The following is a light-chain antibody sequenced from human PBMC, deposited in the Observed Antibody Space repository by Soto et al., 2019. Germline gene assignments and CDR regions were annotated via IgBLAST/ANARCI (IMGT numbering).Light chain of an antibody. CDR1: QSVSNNY. CDR3: QQYGSPPPYT. J-gene: IGKJ2*01. CDR2: GSS. V-gene: IGKV3-20*01. Sequence: VLTQSPGTLSLSPGERATLSCRASQSVSNNYLAWYQQKPGQGPRLLIFGSSDRATDIPDRFSGSGSGTDFTLTISRLEPEDFAVYYCQQYGSPPPYTFGQGTKLEIK.